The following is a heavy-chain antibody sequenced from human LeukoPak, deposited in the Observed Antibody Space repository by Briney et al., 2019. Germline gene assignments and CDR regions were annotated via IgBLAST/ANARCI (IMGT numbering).Heavy chain of an antibody. CDR3: ARRGSSSWADDAFDI. Sequence: PSETLSLTCTVSGGSISSYYWSWIRQPPGKGLERIGYIYYSGSTNYNPSLKSRVTISVDTSKNQFSLKLSSVTAADTAVYYCARRGSSSWADDAFDIWGQGTMVTVSS. D-gene: IGHD6-13*01. V-gene: IGHV4-59*08. CDR2: IYYSGST. CDR1: GGSISSYY. J-gene: IGHJ3*02.